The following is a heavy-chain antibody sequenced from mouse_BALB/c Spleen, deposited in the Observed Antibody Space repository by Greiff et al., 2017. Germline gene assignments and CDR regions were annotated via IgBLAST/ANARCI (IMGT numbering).Heavy chain of an antibody. CDR2: IYPGNSDT. V-gene: IGHV1-5*01. CDR3: TRGIYGPWFAY. J-gene: IGHJ3*01. Sequence: EVQLQQSGTVLARPGASVKMSCKASGYSFTSYWMHWVNQRPGQGLEWIGAIYPGNSDTSYNQKFKGKAKLTAVTSASTAYMELSSLTNEDSAVYDCTRGIYGPWFAYWGQGTLVTVSA. D-gene: IGHD1-1*02. CDR1: GYSFTSYW.